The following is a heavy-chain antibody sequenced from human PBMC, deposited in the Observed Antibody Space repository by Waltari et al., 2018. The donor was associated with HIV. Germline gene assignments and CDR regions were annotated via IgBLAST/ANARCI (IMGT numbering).Heavy chain of an antibody. Sequence: QLQLVQSGAEVKKPGSSVNVSCKASGGTFSSYATSWVRPPPGQGLEWMGGIIPIFGTANYAQKFQGRITITADESTSTAYMELSSRRSEDTAVYYCARVLIGTVTTRWFDPWGQGTLVTVSS. J-gene: IGHJ5*02. V-gene: IGHV1-69*01. D-gene: IGHD4-17*01. CDR2: IIPIFGTA. CDR3: ARVLIGTVTTRWFDP. CDR1: GGTFSSYA.